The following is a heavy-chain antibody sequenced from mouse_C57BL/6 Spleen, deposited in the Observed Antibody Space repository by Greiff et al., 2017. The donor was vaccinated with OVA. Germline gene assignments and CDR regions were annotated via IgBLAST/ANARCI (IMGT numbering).Heavy chain of an antibody. D-gene: IGHD4-1*01. Sequence: EVHLVESGPGLVKPSQSLSLTCSVTGYSITSGYYWNWIRQFPGNKLEWMGYISYDGSNNYNPSLKNRISITRDTSKNQFFLKLNSVTTEDTATYYCAREPNWVFDYWGQGTTLTVSS. CDR2: ISYDGSN. V-gene: IGHV3-6*01. CDR1: GYSITSGYY. CDR3: AREPNWVFDY. J-gene: IGHJ2*01.